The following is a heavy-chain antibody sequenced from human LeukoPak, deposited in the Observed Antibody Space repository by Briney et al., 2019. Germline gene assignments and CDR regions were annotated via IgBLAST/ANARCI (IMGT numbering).Heavy chain of an antibody. CDR1: GFAFDDHG. CDR3: ARAPITSPFYFDY. V-gene: IGHV3-20*04. CDR2: INWSGGST. Sequence: GSLRLSCSASGFAFDDHGMSWVRPVPGKGLEWVSGINWSGGSTGYADPLRGRFTISRDNAKNSLYLQMDSLTAEDTALYYCARAPITSPFYFDYWGQGTLVTVSS. J-gene: IGHJ4*02. D-gene: IGHD2-2*01.